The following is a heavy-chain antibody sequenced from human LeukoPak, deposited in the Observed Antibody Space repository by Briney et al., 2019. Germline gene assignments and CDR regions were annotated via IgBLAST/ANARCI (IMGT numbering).Heavy chain of an antibody. CDR1: GGSIRSYY. V-gene: IGHV4-59*08. CDR3: TRHTPVRLSSGYYFGMDV. J-gene: IGHJ6*02. Sequence: SETLSLTCTVSGGSIRSYYWSWIRQPPGKGLEWIGYIYYDGSTNYNPSLKSRVTMSVDTSKNQFSLKLSSVTAADTAVYFCTRHTPVRLSSGYYFGMDVWGQGTTVTVSS. CDR2: IYYDGST.